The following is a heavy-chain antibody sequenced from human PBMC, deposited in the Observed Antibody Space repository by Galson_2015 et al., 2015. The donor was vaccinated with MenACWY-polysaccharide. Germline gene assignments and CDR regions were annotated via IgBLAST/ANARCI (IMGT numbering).Heavy chain of an antibody. V-gene: IGHV4-4*02. CDR3: ARRFDY. CDR2: ISHRGTT. Sequence: ETLSLTCAVSGASISRSDWWTWVRQPPGKGLEWIGEISHRGTTNYNPSLKSRVTISVDKSKNQFSLKLNSVTAADTAVYYCARRFDYWGQGSLVTVPS. J-gene: IGHJ4*02. CDR1: GASISRSDW.